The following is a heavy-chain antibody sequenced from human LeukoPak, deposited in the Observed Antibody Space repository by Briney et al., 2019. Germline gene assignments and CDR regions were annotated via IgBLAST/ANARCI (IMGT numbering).Heavy chain of an antibody. CDR1: GFTVSSNY. V-gene: IGHV3-66*04. D-gene: IGHD6-19*01. Sequence: GGSLRLSCAASGFTVSSNYLSWVRQAPGKGLEWVSTIYSGGSTYYADSVTGRFTISRDNSKNTLYLQMSSLRAEDTAVYYCVKLSSRVSQTIDYWGQGTLVTVSS. CDR3: VKLSSRVSQTIDY. J-gene: IGHJ4*02. CDR2: IYSGGST.